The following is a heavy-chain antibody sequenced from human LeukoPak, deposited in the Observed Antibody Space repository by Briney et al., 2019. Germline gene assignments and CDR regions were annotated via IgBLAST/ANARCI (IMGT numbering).Heavy chain of an antibody. CDR3: ARTSMATIKQHFDY. D-gene: IGHD5-24*01. J-gene: IGHJ4*02. V-gene: IGHV1-18*01. CDR1: GYTFTSYG. CDR2: ISAYNGNT. Sequence: ASVKVSCTASGYTFTSYGISWVRQAPGQGLEWMGWISAYNGNTNYAQKLQGRVTMTTDTSTSTAYMELRSLRSDDTAVYYCARTSMATIKQHFDYWGQGTLVTVSS.